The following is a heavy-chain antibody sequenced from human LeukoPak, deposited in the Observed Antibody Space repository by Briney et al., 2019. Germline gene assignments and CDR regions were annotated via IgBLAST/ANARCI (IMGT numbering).Heavy chain of an antibody. D-gene: IGHD1-26*01. Sequence: SETLSLTCTVSGASISSSTYYWSWIRQPPGKGLEWIGYIYYSGSTNYNPSLKSRVTISVDTSKNQFSLKLSSVTAADTAVYYCARTVGATTGLSDYWGQGTLVTVSS. J-gene: IGHJ4*02. CDR2: IYYSGST. CDR1: GASISSSTYY. CDR3: ARTVGATTGLSDY. V-gene: IGHV4-61*01.